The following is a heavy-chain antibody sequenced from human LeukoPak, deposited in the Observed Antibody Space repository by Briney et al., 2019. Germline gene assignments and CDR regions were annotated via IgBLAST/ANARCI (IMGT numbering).Heavy chain of an antibody. CDR1: GFTFSSYW. V-gene: IGHV3-7*01. CDR3: ARDKIEGPTKLDC. CDR2: IKQDESEK. Sequence: PGGSLRLSCAASGFTFSSYWMSWVRQAPGKGLEWVANIKQDESEKYYVDSLKGRFTISRDNAKNSLYLQMNSLRAEDTAVYYCARDKIEGPTKLDCWGQGILVTVSP. J-gene: IGHJ4*02. D-gene: IGHD1-1*01.